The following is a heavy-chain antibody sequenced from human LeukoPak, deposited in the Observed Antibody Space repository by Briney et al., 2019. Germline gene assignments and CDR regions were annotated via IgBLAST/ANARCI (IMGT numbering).Heavy chain of an antibody. Sequence: GGSLRLSCAASGFTLSSYAMSWVRQAPGKGLEWVSAISGSGGSTYYADSVKGRFTISRDNSKNTLYLQMNSLRAEVTAVYYCAKSPDYYPIIWGQGTLVTVSS. V-gene: IGHV3-23*01. CDR3: AKSPDYYPII. J-gene: IGHJ4*02. CDR2: ISGSGGST. CDR1: GFTLSSYA. D-gene: IGHD3-10*01.